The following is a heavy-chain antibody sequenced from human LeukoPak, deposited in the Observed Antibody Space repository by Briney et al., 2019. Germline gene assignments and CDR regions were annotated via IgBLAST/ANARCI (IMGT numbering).Heavy chain of an antibody. V-gene: IGHV3-53*01. CDR2: IYSGGST. D-gene: IGHD3-10*01. CDR1: GLTVSSNY. J-gene: IGHJ4*02. Sequence: PGGSLRLSCAVSGLTVSSNYMSWVRQAPGKGLEWVSAIYSGGSTFYADSVKGRFTISRDNSKNTLYLQMNSLRAEDTAVYYCARDPYNSGSSYFDHWGQGTLVTVSS. CDR3: ARDPYNSGSSYFDH.